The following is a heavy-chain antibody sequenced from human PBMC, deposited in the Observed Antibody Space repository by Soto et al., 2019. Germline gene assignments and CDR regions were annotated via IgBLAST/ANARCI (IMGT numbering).Heavy chain of an antibody. V-gene: IGHV4-34*01. CDR3: ATVNTVTSYFFES. Sequence: SETLSLTCTVHGGSFIGYYWSWIRQPPGKGLEWIGEINHSGDTNYNPSLKSRISISIDTSKNQFSLTVTSVTAADTALYYCATVNTVTSYFFESWGQGTLVPVSS. CDR1: GGSFIGYY. J-gene: IGHJ4*01. D-gene: IGHD4-17*01. CDR2: INHSGDT.